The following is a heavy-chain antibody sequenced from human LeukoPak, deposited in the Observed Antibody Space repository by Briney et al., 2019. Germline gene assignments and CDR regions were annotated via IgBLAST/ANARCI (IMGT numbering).Heavy chain of an antibody. D-gene: IGHD5-18*01. V-gene: IGHV1-24*01. CDR1: GYTLTELS. CDR2: FDPEDGET. Sequence: ASVKVSCKVSGYTLTELSMHWVRQAPGKGLEWMGGFDPEDGETIYAQKFQGRVTMTEDTSTDTAYMELSSLRSEDTAVYYCARGMGCSYGHPQGAFDIWGQGTMVTVSS. CDR3: ARGMGCSYGHPQGAFDI. J-gene: IGHJ3*02.